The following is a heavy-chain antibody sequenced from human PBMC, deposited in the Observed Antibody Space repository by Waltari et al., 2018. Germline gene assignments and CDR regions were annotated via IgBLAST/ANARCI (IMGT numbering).Heavy chain of an antibody. Sequence: EVQLVESGGGLVQPGGSLRLSCAASGFTFSSYWMSWVRLAPGKGLEWVANIKHDGSDKYYVDSVKGRFTISRDNVKNSLYLQMNSLRAEDTAVYYCARAYNSPNWFDPWGQGTLVTVSS. J-gene: IGHJ5*02. D-gene: IGHD1-20*01. V-gene: IGHV3-7*01. CDR3: ARAYNSPNWFDP. CDR2: IKHDGSDK. CDR1: GFTFSSYW.